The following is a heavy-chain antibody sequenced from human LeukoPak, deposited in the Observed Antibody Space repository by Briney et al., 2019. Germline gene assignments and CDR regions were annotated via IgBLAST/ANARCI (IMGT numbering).Heavy chain of an antibody. Sequence: GGSLRLSCAGSGFIFSSYAMAWVRQAPGKGLEWVSTISESGDTTLYADSVKGRFTTSRDNSKYTLYLQTNSLRAEDTAVYYCKVGSRSRAVAFDFWGQGTLVTVSS. J-gene: IGHJ4*02. CDR1: GFIFSSYA. CDR3: KVGSRSRAVAFDF. D-gene: IGHD2-2*01. V-gene: IGHV3-23*01. CDR2: ISESGDTT.